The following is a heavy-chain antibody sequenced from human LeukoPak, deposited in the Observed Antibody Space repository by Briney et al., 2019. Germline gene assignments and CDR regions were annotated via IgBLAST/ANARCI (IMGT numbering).Heavy chain of an antibody. CDR1: GFTFSSYW. J-gene: IGHJ4*02. CDR3: AAANYFDY. CDR2: INTDGSST. Sequence: GGSLRLSCAASGFTFSSYWMHWVRQAPGKGLVWVSRINTDGSSTGYADSVKGRFTISRDNAKNSLYLQMSSLRAEDTAVYYCAAANYFDYWGQGTLVTVSS. V-gene: IGHV3-74*01.